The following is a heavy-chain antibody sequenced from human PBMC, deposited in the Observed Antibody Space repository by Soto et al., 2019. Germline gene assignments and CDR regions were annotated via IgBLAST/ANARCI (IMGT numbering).Heavy chain of an antibody. V-gene: IGHV3-11*01. D-gene: IGHD3-10*01. Sequence: EGSLRLSCAASGFTFSDYYMSWIRQAPGKGLEWVSYISSSGSTIYYADSVKGRFTISRDNAKNSLYLQMNSLRAEDTAVYYCARDEVGPGATTYYYGMDVWGQGTTVTVYS. CDR2: ISSSGSTI. CDR1: GFTFSDYY. J-gene: IGHJ6*02. CDR3: ARDEVGPGATTYYYGMDV.